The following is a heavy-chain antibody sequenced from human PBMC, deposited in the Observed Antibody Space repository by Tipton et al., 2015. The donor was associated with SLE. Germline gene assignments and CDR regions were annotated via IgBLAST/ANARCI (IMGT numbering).Heavy chain of an antibody. CDR1: GGSFSGYY. D-gene: IGHD3-22*01. V-gene: IGHV4-34*01. Sequence: TLSLTCAVYGGSFSGYYWSWIRQPPGKGLEWIGEINHSGSTNYNPSLKSRVTISVDTSKNQFSLKLSSVTAADTAVYYCARGRDYYDSSDYYLRYWGQGTLVTVSS. J-gene: IGHJ4*02. CDR2: INHSGST. CDR3: ARGRDYYDSSDYYLRY.